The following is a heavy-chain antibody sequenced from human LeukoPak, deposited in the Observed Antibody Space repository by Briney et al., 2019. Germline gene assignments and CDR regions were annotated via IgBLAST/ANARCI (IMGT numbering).Heavy chain of an antibody. D-gene: IGHD1-26*01. CDR2: ISYDGSNK. J-gene: IGHJ4*02. CDR1: GFTFSSYG. V-gene: IGHV3-30*18. CDR3: AKVGGSYLDSTYYFDY. Sequence: PGGSLRLSCAASGFTFSSYGMHWVRQAPGKGLEWVAVISYDGSNKYYADSVKGRFTISRDNSKNTLYLQMNSLRAEDTAVYYCAKVGGSYLDSTYYFDYWGQGTLVTVSS.